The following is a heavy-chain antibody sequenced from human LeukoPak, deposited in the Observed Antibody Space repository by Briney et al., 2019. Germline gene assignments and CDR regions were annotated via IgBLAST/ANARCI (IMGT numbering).Heavy chain of an antibody. Sequence: PSETVSLTCSVSGDSMSSNTYYWGWIRQPPGKGLEWIGSIYYTGTTYYNPSLKSRVTISVDMSKNQFSLKLSSVTAADTAVYYCARRRDFDYWGQGTLVTVSP. CDR1: GDSMSSNTYY. J-gene: IGHJ4*02. CDR3: ARRRDFDY. V-gene: IGHV4-39*01. CDR2: IYYTGTT.